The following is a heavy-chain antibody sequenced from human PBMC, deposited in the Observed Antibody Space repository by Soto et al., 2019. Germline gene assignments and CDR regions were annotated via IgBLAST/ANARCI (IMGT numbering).Heavy chain of an antibody. CDR1: GGSFSGYY. Sequence: SETLSLTCAVYGGSFSGYYWSWIRQPPGNGLEWIGEINHSGSTNYNPSLKSRVTISVDTSKNQFSLKLSSVTAADTAVYYCARGPQFDYWGQGTLVTVSS. CDR2: INHSGST. V-gene: IGHV4-34*01. CDR3: ARGPQFDY. J-gene: IGHJ4*02.